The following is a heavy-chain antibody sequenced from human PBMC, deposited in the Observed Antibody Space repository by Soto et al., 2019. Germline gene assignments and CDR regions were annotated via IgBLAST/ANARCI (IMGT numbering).Heavy chain of an antibody. J-gene: IGHJ5*02. CDR3: ARGLDPDFWSGNWFDP. Sequence: ASVKVSCKASGYTFTSYDINWVRHATGQGLEWMGWMNPNSGNTGYAQKFQGRVTMTRNTSISTAYMELSSLRSEDTAVYYCARGLDPDFWSGNWFDPWGQGTLVTVSS. CDR2: MNPNSGNT. CDR1: GYTFTSYD. V-gene: IGHV1-8*01. D-gene: IGHD3-3*01.